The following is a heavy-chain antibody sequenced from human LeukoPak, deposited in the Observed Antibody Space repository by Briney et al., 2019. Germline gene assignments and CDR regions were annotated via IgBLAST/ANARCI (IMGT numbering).Heavy chain of an antibody. CDR3: ARDSFGSQGDY. V-gene: IGHV3-21*01. CDR1: GFTFSSYS. CDR2: ISSSSYI. Sequence: GGSLRLPCAASGFTFSSYSMNWVRQAPGKGLEWVSSISSSSYIYCADSVKGRFTISRDNAKNSLYLQMNSLRAEDTAVYYCARDSFGSQGDYWGQGTLVTVSS. D-gene: IGHD1-26*01. J-gene: IGHJ4*02.